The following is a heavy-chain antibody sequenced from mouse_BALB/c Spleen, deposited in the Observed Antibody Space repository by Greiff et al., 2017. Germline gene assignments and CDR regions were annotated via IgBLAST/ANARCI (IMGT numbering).Heavy chain of an antibody. V-gene: IGHV5-17*02. D-gene: IGHD2-14*01. CDR3: ARSRRYDGFAY. Sequence: DVKLVESGGGLVQPGGSRKLSCAASGFTFSSFGMHWVRQAPEKGLEWVAYISSGSSTIYYADTVKGRFTISRDNPKNTLFLQMTSLRSEDTAMYYCARSRRYDGFAYWGQGTLVTVSA. CDR2: ISSGSSTI. J-gene: IGHJ3*01. CDR1: GFTFSSFG.